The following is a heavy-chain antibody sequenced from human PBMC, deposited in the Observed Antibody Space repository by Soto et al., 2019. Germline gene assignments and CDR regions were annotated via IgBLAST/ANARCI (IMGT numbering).Heavy chain of an antibody. J-gene: IGHJ6*02. CDR1: GYTFTGNE. D-gene: IGHD2-2*01. V-gene: IGHV1-8*01. CDR2: MNPNSGNT. Sequence: QVQLVPSGADVKKPGASVKVSCKASGYTFTGNEINGVRQATGKGLEWLGWMNPNSGNTGYAQKFQGRVTMTRNTGMSTAYIELSSLRSEDTPVYYCARGRIVVVPAPRGYYGKDVWGRGTTVTVSS. CDR3: ARGRIVVVPAPRGYYGKDV.